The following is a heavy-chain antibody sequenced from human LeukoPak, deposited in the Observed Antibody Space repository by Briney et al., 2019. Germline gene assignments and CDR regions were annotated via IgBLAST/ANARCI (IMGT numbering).Heavy chain of an antibody. J-gene: IGHJ4*01. D-gene: IGHD6-19*01. Sequence: PGGSLRLACAASGFTFIDYYMSSIRQAPGKGLEWVSYISSRGSTIYYADSVKGRFPISRDNAKNPRYLQMKRLRAEDTAVYYCAKGIYSSGWSYFDYWGHGTLVTVSS. CDR3: AKGIYSSGWSYFDY. V-gene: IGHV3-11*01. CDR2: ISSRGSTI. CDR1: GFTFIDYY.